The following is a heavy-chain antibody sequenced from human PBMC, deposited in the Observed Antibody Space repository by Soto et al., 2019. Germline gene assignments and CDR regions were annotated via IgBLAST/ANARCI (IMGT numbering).Heavy chain of an antibody. D-gene: IGHD2-15*01. CDR1: GVAFSNYT. CDR2: VIPLLDAS. J-gene: IGHJ6*03. Sequence: QVQLVQSGAEVKKPGSSVRISCTASGVAFSNYTFTWVRRAPGQGLEWMGRVIPLLDASNYAENFQDRVTITADRSTSTAYMELSGLKCEDSAIYYGASGKSQMAQDRMGFYYYMDVWGKGTTVTVSS. CDR3: ASGKSQMAQDRMGFYYYMDV. V-gene: IGHV1-69*08.